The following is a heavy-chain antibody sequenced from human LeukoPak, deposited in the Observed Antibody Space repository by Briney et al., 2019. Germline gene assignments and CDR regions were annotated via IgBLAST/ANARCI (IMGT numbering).Heavy chain of an antibody. CDR1: GFTLSSHW. CDR2: INGGGTST. V-gene: IGHV3-74*01. CDR3: ARGLTMLRGLTHYYYYAMGV. J-gene: IGHJ6*02. D-gene: IGHD3-10*01. Sequence: GGSLRLSCAASGFTLSSHWMHWVRQGPGKGLVWVSRINGGGTSTKYADSVKGRFTISRDNAKNTLYLQMNSLRAEDAAVYYCARGLTMLRGLTHYYYYAMGVWGQGTTVTVSS.